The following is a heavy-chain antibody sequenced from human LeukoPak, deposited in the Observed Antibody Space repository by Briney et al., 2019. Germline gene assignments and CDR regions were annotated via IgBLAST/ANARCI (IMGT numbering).Heavy chain of an antibody. CDR3: ASPSITMIVN. CDR2: IYYSGST. CDR1: GGSISSYY. Sequence: SETLSLTCTVSGGSISSYYWGWIRQPPGKGLEWIGSIYYSGSTYYNPSLKSRVTISVDASKNQFSLKLSSVTAADTAVYYCASPSITMIVNWGQGTLVTVSS. J-gene: IGHJ4*02. V-gene: IGHV4-39*01. D-gene: IGHD3-22*01.